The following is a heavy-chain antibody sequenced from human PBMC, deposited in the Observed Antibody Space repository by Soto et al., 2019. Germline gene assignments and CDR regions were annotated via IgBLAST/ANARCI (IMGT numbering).Heavy chain of an antibody. Sequence: GGSLRLSCAASGFTFSSYAMSWVRQAPGKGLEWVSAISGSGGSTYYADSVKGRFTISRDNSKNTLYLQMNRLRVEDTAVYYFAKEARIKLLWFGELDGNWFDPWGQGTLVTVSS. J-gene: IGHJ5*02. CDR1: GFTFSSYA. CDR3: AKEARIKLLWFGELDGNWFDP. CDR2: ISGSGGST. D-gene: IGHD3-10*01. V-gene: IGHV3-23*01.